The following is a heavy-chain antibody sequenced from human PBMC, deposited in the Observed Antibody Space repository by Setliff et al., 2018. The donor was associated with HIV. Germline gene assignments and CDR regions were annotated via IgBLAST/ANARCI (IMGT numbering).Heavy chain of an antibody. Sequence: ASVKVSCKASGYTFINYDINWVRQATGQGLEWMGWMNPNSGNTGYSQKFQGRVTMTRNTSTSTAYMELSSLTSEDTAVYYCARPYDSLYGWGQGVLVTVSS. CDR3: ARPYDSLYG. D-gene: IGHD3-22*01. CDR2: MNPNSGNT. CDR1: GYTFINYD. V-gene: IGHV1-8*01. J-gene: IGHJ4*02.